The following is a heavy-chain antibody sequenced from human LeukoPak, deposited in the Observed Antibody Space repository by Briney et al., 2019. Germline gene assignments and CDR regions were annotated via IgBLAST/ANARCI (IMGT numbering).Heavy chain of an antibody. V-gene: IGHV1-46*01. CDR1: GYTFTSYY. D-gene: IGHD5-12*01. CDR3: ARDSGYDLRVLDYYGMDV. CDR2: INPSGGST. Sequence: VSVKVSCKASGYTFTSYYMHWVRQAPGQGLEWMGIINPSGGSTSYAQKFQGRVTMTRDTSTSTVYMEVSSLRSEDTAVYYCARDSGYDLRVLDYYGMDVWGQGTTVTVSS. J-gene: IGHJ6*02.